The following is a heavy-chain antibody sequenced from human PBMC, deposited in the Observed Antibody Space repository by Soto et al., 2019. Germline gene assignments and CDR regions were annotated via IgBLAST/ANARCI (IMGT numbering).Heavy chain of an antibody. J-gene: IGHJ6*03. V-gene: IGHV3-66*01. CDR2: IYSGGST. CDR1: GFTVSSNY. D-gene: IGHD4-17*01. Sequence: GGSLRLSCAASGFTVSSNYMSWVRQAPGKGLEWVSVIYSGGSTYYADSVKGRFTISRDNSKNTLYLQMNSLRAEDTAVYYCARGLTVTTLDDYYYYMDVWGKGTTVTVSS. CDR3: ARGLTVTTLDDYYYYMDV.